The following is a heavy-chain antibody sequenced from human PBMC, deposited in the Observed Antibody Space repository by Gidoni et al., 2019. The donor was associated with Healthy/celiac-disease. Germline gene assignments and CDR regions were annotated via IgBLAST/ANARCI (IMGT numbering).Heavy chain of an antibody. CDR1: GVSVSSNY. V-gene: IGHV3-53*02. J-gene: IGHJ4*02. CDR2: IYSGGST. Sequence: EVQLGETGGGLTQHGGSLRLPCAASGVSVSSNYMSWVLRAPGKGLGWVAVIYSGGSTRYADSVQCRFTISRDNSKNTLYLQMNSLRAEDTAVYYCAKSGSYYRSCFDYWGQGTLVTVSS. D-gene: IGHD1-26*01. CDR3: AKSGSYYRSCFDY.